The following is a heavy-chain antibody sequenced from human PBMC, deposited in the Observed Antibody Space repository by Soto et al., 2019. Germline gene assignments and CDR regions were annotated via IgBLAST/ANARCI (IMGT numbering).Heavy chain of an antibody. CDR2: IKSKTDGGTT. Sequence: GGSLRLSCAASGFTFSNAWMNWVRQAPGKGLEWVGRIKSKTDGGTTDYAAPVKGRFTISRDDSKNTLYLQMNSLKTEDTAVYYCTTDSPFRVGAAGYYYYGMDVWGQGTTVTVSS. CDR3: TTDSPFRVGAAGYYYYGMDV. V-gene: IGHV3-15*07. CDR1: GFTFSNAW. D-gene: IGHD2-15*01. J-gene: IGHJ6*02.